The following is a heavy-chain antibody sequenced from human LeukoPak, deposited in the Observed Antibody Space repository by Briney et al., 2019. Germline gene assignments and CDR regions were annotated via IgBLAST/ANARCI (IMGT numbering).Heavy chain of an antibody. CDR3: AREPPESYRFDY. J-gene: IGHJ4*02. CDR2: INPRDGST. D-gene: IGHD2-2*01. Sequence: ASVTVSCKTSGYTFSNYYLHWVRQAPGKGPEWMGIINPRDGSTHYPQKFQGRVTMTRDMSACTVYMELSSLTSEDTAMYYCAREPPESYRFDYWGQGAPVTVSS. CDR1: GYTFSNYY. V-gene: IGHV1-46*01.